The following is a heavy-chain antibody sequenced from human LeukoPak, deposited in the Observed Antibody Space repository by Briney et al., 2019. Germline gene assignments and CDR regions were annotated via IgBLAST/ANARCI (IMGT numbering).Heavy chain of an antibody. CDR1: GYTFTSYG. Sequence: ASVKVSCKASGYTFTSYGISWVRQAPGQGLEWMGWMNPNSGNTGYAQKFQGRVTMTRNTSISTAYMELSSLRSEDTAVYYCARQVHGGWYRDYYYYGMDVWGQGTTVTVSS. J-gene: IGHJ6*02. CDR2: MNPNSGNT. V-gene: IGHV1-8*02. D-gene: IGHD6-19*01. CDR3: ARQVHGGWYRDYYYYGMDV.